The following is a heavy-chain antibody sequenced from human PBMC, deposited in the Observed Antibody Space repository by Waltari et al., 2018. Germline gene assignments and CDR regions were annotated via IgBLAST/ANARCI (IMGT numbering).Heavy chain of an antibody. CDR2: IYLSGSS. V-gene: IGHV4-59*01. D-gene: IGHD2-8*02. CDR3: ARARWSGDLLGSFDY. CDR1: GGSISSYY. Sequence: QVQLQESGPGLVKPSETLSLTCTVSGGSISSYYWSWIRQPPGKGLEWIGYIYLSGSSNDNPALKSRGTISVDTSKNQFSLKLSAVTAADTAVYYCARARWSGDLLGSFDYWGQGTLVTVSS. J-gene: IGHJ4*02.